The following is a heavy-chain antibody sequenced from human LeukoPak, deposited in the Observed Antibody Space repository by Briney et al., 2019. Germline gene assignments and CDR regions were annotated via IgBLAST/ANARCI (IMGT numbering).Heavy chain of an antibody. D-gene: IGHD3-3*01. CDR3: ARDSYYDFWSGYSRSGWFDP. J-gene: IGHJ5*02. Sequence: ASVKVSCKASGYTFTSYAMHWVRQAPGQRLEWMGWINAGNGNTKYSQKFQGRVTMTRDTSTSTVYMELSSLRSEDTAVYYCARDSYYDFWSGYSRSGWFDPWGQGTLVTVSS. V-gene: IGHV1-3*01. CDR2: INAGNGNT. CDR1: GYTFTSYA.